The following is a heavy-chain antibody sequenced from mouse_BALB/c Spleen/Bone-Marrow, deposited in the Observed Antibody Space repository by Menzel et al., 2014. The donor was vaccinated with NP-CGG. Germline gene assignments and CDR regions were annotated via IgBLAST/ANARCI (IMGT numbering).Heavy chain of an antibody. Sequence: VMLVESGAELAKPGASVKMSCNSSGYTFTSYWMHWVKQRPGQGLEWIGYINPSTGYTEYNQKFKDKATLTADKSSSTAYMQLSSLTSEDSAVYYCARQITTVDYAMDYWGQGTSVAVSS. J-gene: IGHJ4*01. CDR3: ARQITTVDYAMDY. CDR2: INPSTGYT. CDR1: GYTFTSYW. V-gene: IGHV1-7*01. D-gene: IGHD1-1*01.